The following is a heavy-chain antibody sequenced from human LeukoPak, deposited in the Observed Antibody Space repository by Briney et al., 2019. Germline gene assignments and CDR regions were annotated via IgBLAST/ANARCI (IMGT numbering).Heavy chain of an antibody. D-gene: IGHD3-3*01. CDR1: GGSISSSSYY. CDR3: ARQRSNYDFWSSFHYGMDV. Sequence: SETLSLTCTVSGGSISSSSYYWGWIRQPPGKGLEWIGSIYYSGSTYYNPSLKSRVTISVDTSKNQFSLKLSSVTAADTAVYYCARQRSNYDFWSSFHYGMDVWGQGTTVTVSS. J-gene: IGHJ6*02. CDR2: IYYSGST. V-gene: IGHV4-39*01.